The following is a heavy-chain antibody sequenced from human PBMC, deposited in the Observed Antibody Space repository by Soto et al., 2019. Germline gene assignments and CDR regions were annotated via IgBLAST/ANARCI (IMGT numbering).Heavy chain of an antibody. CDR1: GFTFSSYA. CDR2: ISGSGGST. D-gene: IGHD5-18*01. CDR3: AKEEGRYSNGEGDFDY. V-gene: IGHV3-23*01. J-gene: IGHJ4*02. Sequence: EVQLLESGGGLVQPGGSLRLSCAASGFTFSSYAMSWVRQAPGKGLEWVSGISGSGGSTHYADSVKGRFTISRDNSKNTLYLQMNSLRDEDTAVYYCAKEEGRYSNGEGDFDYWGQGTLVTVSS.